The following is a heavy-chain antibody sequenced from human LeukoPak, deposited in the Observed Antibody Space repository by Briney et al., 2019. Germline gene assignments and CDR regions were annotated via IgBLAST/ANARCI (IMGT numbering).Heavy chain of an antibody. CDR3: ARDDNYYDSSGYSDY. V-gene: IGHV3-74*01. CDR1: GFTVSSNY. J-gene: IGHJ4*02. Sequence: PGGSLRLSCAASGFTVSSNYMSWVRQAPGKGLVWVSRINTDGSSTSYADSVKGRFTISRDNAKNTLYLQMNSLRAEDTAVYYCARDDNYYDSSGYSDYWGQGTLVTVSS. D-gene: IGHD3-22*01. CDR2: INTDGSST.